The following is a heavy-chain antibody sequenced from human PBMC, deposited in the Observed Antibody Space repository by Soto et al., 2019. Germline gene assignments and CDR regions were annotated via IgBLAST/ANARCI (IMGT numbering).Heavy chain of an antibody. D-gene: IGHD6-6*01. CDR2: ISSSSSYI. Sequence: EGSLRLSCAASGFTFSSYSMNWVRQAPGKGLEWVSSISSSSSYIYYADSVKGRFTISRDNAKNSLYLQMNSLRAEDTAVYYCARDGYSSSTGGPRAFDIWGQGAMVAV. V-gene: IGHV3-21*01. CDR1: GFTFSSYS. J-gene: IGHJ3*02. CDR3: ARDGYSSSTGGPRAFDI.